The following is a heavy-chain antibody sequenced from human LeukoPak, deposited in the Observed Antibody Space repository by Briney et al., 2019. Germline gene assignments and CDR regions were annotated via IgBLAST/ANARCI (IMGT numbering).Heavy chain of an antibody. D-gene: IGHD3-22*01. CDR3: AREARGYYYDSSGYL. CDR1: GGSISSGGYY. Sequence: SETLSLTCTVSGGSISSGGYYWSWIRQHPGKGLEWIGYIYYSGSTYYNPSLKSRVIISVDTSKNQFSLKLSSVTAADTAVYYCAREARGYYYDSSGYLWGQGTLVTVS. CDR2: IYYSGST. V-gene: IGHV4-31*03. J-gene: IGHJ5*02.